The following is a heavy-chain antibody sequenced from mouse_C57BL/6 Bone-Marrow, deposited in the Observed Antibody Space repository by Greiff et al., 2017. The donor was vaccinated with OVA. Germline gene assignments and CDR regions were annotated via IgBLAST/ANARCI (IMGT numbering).Heavy chain of an antibody. CDR2: INPYNGDT. CDR3: ARSDYYGSKGY. V-gene: IGHV1-20*01. Sequence: LVESGPELVKPGDSVKISCKASGYSFTGYFMNWVMQSHGKSLEWIGRINPYNGDTFYNQKFKGKATLTVDKSSSTAHMELRSLTSEDSAVYYCARSDYYGSKGYWGQGTTLTVSS. CDR1: GYSFTGYF. J-gene: IGHJ2*01. D-gene: IGHD1-1*01.